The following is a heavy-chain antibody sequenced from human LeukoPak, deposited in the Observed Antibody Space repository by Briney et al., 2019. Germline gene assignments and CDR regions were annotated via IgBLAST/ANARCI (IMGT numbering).Heavy chain of an antibody. CDR2: ISSSSSII. J-gene: IGHJ4*02. CDR1: GFTFSTYS. CDR3: ARDRSGLGKDNDRSGAIDY. V-gene: IGHV3-48*01. D-gene: IGHD3-22*01. Sequence: PGGSLKLSCAASGFTFSTYSMNWVRQAPGKGLEWVSYISSSSSIIYYADSVKGRFTISRDNAKNPLYLQMSSLRAEDTAVYYCARDRSGLGKDNDRSGAIDYWGQGTLVTVSS.